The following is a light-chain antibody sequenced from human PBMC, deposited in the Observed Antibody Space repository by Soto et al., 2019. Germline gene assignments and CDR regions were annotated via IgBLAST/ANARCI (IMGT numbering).Light chain of an antibody. Sequence: QSALTQPASVSRSPGQSITISCTGTSSDVGGYNYVSWYQHHAGKAPRLMIYASSNRPSGVSHRFSGSRSGNTASLTISGLQAEDEADYYCSSYTSGTTLYVFGTGTKLTVL. CDR2: ASS. CDR1: SSDVGGYNY. CDR3: SSYTSGTTLYV. V-gene: IGLV2-14*01. J-gene: IGLJ1*01.